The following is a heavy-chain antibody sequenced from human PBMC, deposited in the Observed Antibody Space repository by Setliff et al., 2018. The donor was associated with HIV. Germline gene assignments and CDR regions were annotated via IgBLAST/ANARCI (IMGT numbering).Heavy chain of an antibody. Sequence: SVKVSCKASGGAFSSYALSWVRQAPRQGLEWMGGIIPIFGTANYAQKFQGRVTITTDESTSTAYMELSSLRSEDTAVYYCAAGYCGGDCYSRQSYFDYWGQGTLVTV. CDR1: GGAFSSYA. CDR2: IIPIFGTA. V-gene: IGHV1-69*05. J-gene: IGHJ4*02. D-gene: IGHD2-21*02. CDR3: AAGYCGGDCYSRQSYFDY.